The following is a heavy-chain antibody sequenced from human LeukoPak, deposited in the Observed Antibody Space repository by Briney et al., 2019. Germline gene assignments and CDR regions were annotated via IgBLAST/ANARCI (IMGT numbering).Heavy chain of an antibody. CDR3: AELGITMIGGV. Sequence: GGSLRLSCAASGFMFSTYEMNWVRQAPGKGLEWLSYISYNGRSIYYADSVKGRFTISRDNAKNSLFLQMNSLRVEDTAVYYCAELGITMIGGVWGKGTTVTISS. CDR1: GFMFSTYE. J-gene: IGHJ6*04. CDR2: ISYNGRSI. V-gene: IGHV3-48*03. D-gene: IGHD3-10*02.